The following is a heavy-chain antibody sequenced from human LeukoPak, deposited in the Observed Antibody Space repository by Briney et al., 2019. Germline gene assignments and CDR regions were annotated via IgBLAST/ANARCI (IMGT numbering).Heavy chain of an antibody. V-gene: IGHV1-46*01. D-gene: IGHD1-26*01. J-gene: IGHJ4*02. CDR2: INFSGGST. CDR1: GYTFTSYD. Sequence: ASVKVSCKASGYTFTSYDTNWVRQATGQGLEWMGIINFSGGSTTYAQKFQGRVTMTRDTSTSTVYMELSSLRSEDTAVYYCARQPVYSGSYSYLDYWGQGTLVTVSS. CDR3: ARQPVYSGSYSYLDY.